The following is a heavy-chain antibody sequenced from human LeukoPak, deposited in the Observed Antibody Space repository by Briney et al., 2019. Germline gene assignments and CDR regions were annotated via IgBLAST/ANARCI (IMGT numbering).Heavy chain of an antibody. CDR1: GYTFTGYY. CDR2: INPSGGST. J-gene: IGHJ3*02. CDR3: ARDPSPTGNAFDI. Sequence: ASVKVSCKASGYTFTGYYMHWVRQAPGQGLEWMGIINPSGGSTSYAQKFQGRVTMTRDMSTSTVYMELSSLRSEDTAVYYCARDPSPTGNAFDIWGQGTMVTVSS. D-gene: IGHD4-17*01. V-gene: IGHV1-46*01.